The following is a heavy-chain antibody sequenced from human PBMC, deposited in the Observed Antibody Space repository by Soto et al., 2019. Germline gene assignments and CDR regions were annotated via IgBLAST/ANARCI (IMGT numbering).Heavy chain of an antibody. Sequence: EAQLVESGGGLAQPGGSLRLSCEASGFKFRVYDMHWVRQFTGKGLEWGSAIGTTGDTYYSCSVRGRFTISRDDVESSLYLRLNSLTVGDTAVYYCARGSRLGSGSLRPGPSDIFDIWCPGTTVTVSS. CDR3: ARGSRLGSGSLRPGPSDIFDI. V-gene: IGHV3-13*04. CDR1: GFKFRVYD. CDR2: IGTTGDT. J-gene: IGHJ3*02. D-gene: IGHD3-10*01.